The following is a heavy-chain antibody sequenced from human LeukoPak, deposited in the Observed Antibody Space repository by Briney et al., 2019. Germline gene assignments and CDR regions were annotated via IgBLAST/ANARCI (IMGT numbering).Heavy chain of an antibody. D-gene: IGHD1-26*01. V-gene: IGHV4-39*02. Sequence: SETLSLTCTVSGGSISSSSYYWGWIRQPPGKGLEWIGSIYYSGSTYYNPSLKSRVTISVDTSKNQFSLKLSSVTAADTAVYYCARDRGSGIYAYWGQGTLVTVSS. CDR2: IYYSGST. CDR3: ARDRGSGIYAY. J-gene: IGHJ4*02. CDR1: GGSISSSSYY.